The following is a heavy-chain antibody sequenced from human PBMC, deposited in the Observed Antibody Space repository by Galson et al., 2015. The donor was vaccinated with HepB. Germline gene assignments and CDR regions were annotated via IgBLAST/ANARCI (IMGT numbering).Heavy chain of an antibody. D-gene: IGHD4-17*01. Sequence: SVKVSCKASGGTFSSYTISWVRQAPGQGLEWMGRIIPILGIANYAQKFQGRVTITADKSTSTAYMELSSLRSEDTAVYYCASDYGDYVGAFDIWGQGTMVTVSS. CDR1: GGTFSSYT. J-gene: IGHJ3*02. V-gene: IGHV1-69*02. CDR2: IIPILGIA. CDR3: ASDYGDYVGAFDI.